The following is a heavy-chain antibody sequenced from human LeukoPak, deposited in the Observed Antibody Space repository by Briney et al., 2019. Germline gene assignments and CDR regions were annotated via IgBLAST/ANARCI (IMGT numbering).Heavy chain of an antibody. J-gene: IGHJ5*02. CDR3: ASLKAAAGTYWFDP. CDR2: IYYSGST. CDR1: GGSISSYY. D-gene: IGHD6-13*01. Sequence: SETLSLTCTVSGGSISSYYWSWIRQPPGKGLEWIGYIYYSGSTNYNPSLKSRVTISVDTSKNQFSLKLSSVTAADTAVYYCASLKAAAGTYWFDPWGQGTLVTVSS. V-gene: IGHV4-59*01.